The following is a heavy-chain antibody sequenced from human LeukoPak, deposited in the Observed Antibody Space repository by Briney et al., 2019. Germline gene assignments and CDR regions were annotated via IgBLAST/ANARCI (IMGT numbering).Heavy chain of an antibody. CDR3: ARSGGPGTYHQLRYNWFDP. V-gene: IGHV3-21*01. CDR2: ITTISHYI. J-gene: IGHJ5*02. CDR1: GFTLSDYH. D-gene: IGHD3-10*01. Sequence: GWSLRLSCAASGFTLSDYHMNWVRQAPGKGLEWLSSITTISHYIYYAGAVRGRFTISRDNAKNSLYLQMNSLRGEDTAVYYCARSGGPGTYHQLRYNWFDPWGQGTLVTVSS.